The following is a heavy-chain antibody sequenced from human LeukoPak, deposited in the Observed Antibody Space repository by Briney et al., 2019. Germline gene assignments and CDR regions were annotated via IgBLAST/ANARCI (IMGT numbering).Heavy chain of an antibody. CDR3: ARLAYCGGDCYSTYDY. V-gene: IGHV3-21*01. J-gene: IGHJ4*02. Sequence: GGSLRLSCAASGFTFSSYSMNWVRQAPGEGLEWVSSISSSSSYIYYADSVKGRFTISRDNAKNSLYLQMNSLRAEDTAVYYCARLAYCGGDCYSTYDYWGQGTLVTVSS. CDR1: GFTFSSYS. D-gene: IGHD2-21*02. CDR2: ISSSSSYI.